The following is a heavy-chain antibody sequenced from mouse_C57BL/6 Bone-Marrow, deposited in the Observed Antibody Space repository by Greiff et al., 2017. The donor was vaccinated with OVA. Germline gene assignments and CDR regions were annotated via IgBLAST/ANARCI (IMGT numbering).Heavy chain of an antibody. CDR1: GYTFTSYW. J-gene: IGHJ4*01. D-gene: IGHD1-1*01. Sequence: VQLQQSGAELVMPGASVKLSCKASGYTFTSYWMHWVKQRPGQGLEWIGEIDPSDSYTNYNQKFKGKSTLTVDKSSSTAYMQLSSLTSEDSAVYYCAREGIYYYPLDYWGQGTSVTVSS. CDR2: IDPSDSYT. CDR3: AREGIYYYPLDY. V-gene: IGHV1-69*01.